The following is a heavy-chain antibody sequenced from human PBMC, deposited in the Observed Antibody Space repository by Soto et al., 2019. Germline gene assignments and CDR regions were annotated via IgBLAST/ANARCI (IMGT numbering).Heavy chain of an antibody. CDR1: GATFKNHG. Sequence: QEQLVQSGAEVKKPGSSVKVSCRASGATFKNHGISWVRQAPGQGLEWMGSIIPVFGTTNYDQKSRGRLTPTADKVTTTAYMELSGLTSEDTAVYFCARDTAELYYTGPSRAFDVWGQGTLITVAS. D-gene: IGHD3-10*01. J-gene: IGHJ3*01. CDR2: IIPVFGTT. V-gene: IGHV1-69*06. CDR3: ARDTAELYYTGPSRAFDV.